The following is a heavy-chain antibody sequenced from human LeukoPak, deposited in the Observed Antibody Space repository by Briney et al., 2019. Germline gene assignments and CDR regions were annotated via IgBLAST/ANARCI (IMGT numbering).Heavy chain of an antibody. CDR1: GFTFSSYA. CDR2: ISGSGGST. J-gene: IGHJ4*02. V-gene: IGHV3-23*01. CDR3: AKRAVXGTSGXXXFDY. D-gene: IGHD6-19*01. Sequence: GGSLRLSCAASGFTFSSYAMSWVRQAPGKGLEWVSAISGSGGSTYYADSVKGRFTISRDNSKNTLYLQMNSLRAEDTAVYYCAKRAVXGTSGXXXFDYWGQGTLVTVSS.